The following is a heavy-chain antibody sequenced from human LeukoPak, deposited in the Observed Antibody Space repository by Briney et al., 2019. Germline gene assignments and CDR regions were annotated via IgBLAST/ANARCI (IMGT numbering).Heavy chain of an antibody. CDR3: ARDDRPIHY. CDR1: GGSFSGYY. J-gene: IGHJ4*02. CDR2: INHSGST. D-gene: IGHD3-9*01. Sequence: PSETLSLTCAVYGGSFSGYYWSWTRQPPGKGLEWIGEINHSGSTNYNPSLKSRVTISVDTSKNQFSLKLSSVTAADTAVYYCARDDRPIHYWGQGTLVTVSS. V-gene: IGHV4-34*01.